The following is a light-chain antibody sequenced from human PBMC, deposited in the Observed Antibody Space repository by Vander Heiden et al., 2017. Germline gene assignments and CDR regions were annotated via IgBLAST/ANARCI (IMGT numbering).Light chain of an antibody. CDR1: QSVLYSSNNKNY. Sequence: DIVITQSPCSLTVSLGERATINCKSSQSVLYSSNNKNYLAWYQQKPGQPPKLLIYWASTRESGVRDRFSGSGSGTDFTLTISSLQAEDVAVYYCQQYYSTPLTFGGGTKVEIK. V-gene: IGKV4-1*01. J-gene: IGKJ4*01. CDR3: QQYYSTPLT. CDR2: WAS.